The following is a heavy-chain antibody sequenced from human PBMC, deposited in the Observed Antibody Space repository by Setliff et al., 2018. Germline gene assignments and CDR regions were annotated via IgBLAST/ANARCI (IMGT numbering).Heavy chain of an antibody. Sequence: PSETLSLTCTVSGGSITSSSYYWGWLRQPPGKGPQWIGSIYYGGSTYYNPSLESRAAFSIDTSKNQFSLKLTSVTAADTALYYCARHKSNGSGSYPSLYMDVWGKGIMVTVSS. J-gene: IGHJ6*03. D-gene: IGHD3-10*01. V-gene: IGHV4-39*01. CDR2: IYYGGST. CDR1: GGSITSSSYY. CDR3: ARHKSNGSGSYPSLYMDV.